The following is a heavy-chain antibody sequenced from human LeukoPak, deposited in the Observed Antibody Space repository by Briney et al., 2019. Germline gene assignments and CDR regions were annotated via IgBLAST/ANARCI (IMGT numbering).Heavy chain of an antibody. Sequence: LPGGSLRLSCAASGSTFSSYAMSWVRQAPGKGLEWVSSISGNSGRTYYADSVKGRFSISRDNSNNTLYLQMNSLRAEDAAVYYCAKVPLGGDLFDNWGQGTLVTVSS. CDR3: AKVPLGGDLFDN. V-gene: IGHV3-23*01. J-gene: IGHJ4*02. CDR1: GSTFSSYA. CDR2: ISGNSGRT. D-gene: IGHD2-21*02.